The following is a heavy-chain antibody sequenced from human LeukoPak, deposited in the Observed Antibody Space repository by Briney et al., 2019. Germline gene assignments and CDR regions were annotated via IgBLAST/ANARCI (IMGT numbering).Heavy chain of an antibody. CDR1: GGTFSSYA. CDR3: ASLLVAGVASVDY. D-gene: IGHD6-19*01. V-gene: IGHV1-69*13. CDR2: IIPIFGTA. J-gene: IGHJ4*02. Sequence: EASVKVSCKASGGTFSSYAISWVRQAPGQGLEWMGGIIPIFGTANYAQKFQGRVTITADESTSTAYMELSSLRSEDTAVYYCASLLVAGVASVDYWGQGTLVTVSS.